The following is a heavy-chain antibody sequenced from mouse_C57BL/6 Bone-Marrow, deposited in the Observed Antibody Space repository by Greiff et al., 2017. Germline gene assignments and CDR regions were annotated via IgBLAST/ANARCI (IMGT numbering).Heavy chain of an antibody. CDR3: ASTYSSGLYYYAMDY. Sequence: VQVVESGAELAKPGASVKLSCKASGYTFTSYWMHWVKQRPGQGLEWIGYINPSSGYTKYNQKFKDKATLTADKSSSTAYMQLSSLTYEDSAVYYCASTYSSGLYYYAMDYWGQGTSVTVSS. D-gene: IGHD3-2*02. CDR1: GYTFTSYW. V-gene: IGHV1-7*01. CDR2: INPSSGYT. J-gene: IGHJ4*01.